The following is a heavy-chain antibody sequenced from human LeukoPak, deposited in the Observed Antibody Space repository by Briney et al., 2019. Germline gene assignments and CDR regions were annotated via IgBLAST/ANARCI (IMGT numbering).Heavy chain of an antibody. D-gene: IGHD2-15*01. V-gene: IGHV1-24*01. CDR3: ATAILGDCSGGSCYDY. CDR1: GYTLTELS. CDR2: FDPEDGET. J-gene: IGHJ4*02. Sequence: ASVKVSCKVSGYTLTELSMHWVRQAPGKGLEWMGGFDPEDGETIYAQKFQGRVTMTEDTSTDTAYMELSSLRSEDTAVYYCATAILGDCSGGSCYDYWGQGTLVTVSS.